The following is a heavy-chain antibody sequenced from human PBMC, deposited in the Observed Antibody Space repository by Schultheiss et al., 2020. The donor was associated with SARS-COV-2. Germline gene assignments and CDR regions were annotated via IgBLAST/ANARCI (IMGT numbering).Heavy chain of an antibody. V-gene: IGHV1-18*01. D-gene: IGHD5-18*01. CDR2: ISAYNGNT. CDR3: ASHSYGLGYYYYGMDV. CDR1: GYTFTSYG. J-gene: IGHJ6*02. Sequence: ASVKVSCKASGYTFTSYGISWVRQAPGQGLEWMGWISAYNGNTNYAQKLQGRVTMTTDTSTSTAYMELRSLRSEDTAVYYCASHSYGLGYYYYGMDVWGQGTTVTVSS.